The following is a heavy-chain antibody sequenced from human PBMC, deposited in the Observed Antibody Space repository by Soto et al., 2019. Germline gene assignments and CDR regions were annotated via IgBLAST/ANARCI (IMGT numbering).Heavy chain of an antibody. CDR3: ARHMDYYCGRGSGNGHGF. CDR2: INPKLGDT. V-gene: IGHV1-2*02. Sequence: QVQLVQSGAEMKEPGDSVRVSCEASGYTFTSYYIHWVRQSPGQGLEWMGWINPKLGDTNYAQDIQDRVSMTRDMSMSTVYMELSRLTSDDTAIYYCARHMDYYCGRGSGNGHGFWGQGTTVTVFS. D-gene: IGHD2-21*01. CDR1: GYTFTSYY. J-gene: IGHJ6*01.